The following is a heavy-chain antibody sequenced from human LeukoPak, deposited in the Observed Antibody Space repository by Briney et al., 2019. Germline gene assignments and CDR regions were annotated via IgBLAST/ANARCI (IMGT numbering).Heavy chain of an antibody. Sequence: SETLSLTCTVSGGSISSSSYYWGWIRQPPGKGLEWIGSIYYSGSTYYNPSLKSRVTISVDTSKNQFSLKLSSVTAADTAVYYCATGIPAAIRSRGGGYNWFDPWGQGTLVTVSS. J-gene: IGHJ5*02. CDR3: ATGIPAAIRSRGGGYNWFDP. CDR1: GGSISSSSYY. D-gene: IGHD2-2*01. CDR2: IYYSGST. V-gene: IGHV4-39*01.